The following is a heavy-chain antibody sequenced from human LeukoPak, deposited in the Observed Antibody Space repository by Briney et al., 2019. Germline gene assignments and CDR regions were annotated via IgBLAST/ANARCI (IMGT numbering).Heavy chain of an antibody. D-gene: IGHD6-19*01. CDR2: ISSSSTI. J-gene: IGHJ4*02. Sequence: PGGSLRLSFAASGFTFSSYSMNWVRQAPGKGLEWVSYISSSSTIYYADSVKGRFTISRDNAKNSLYLQMNSLRAEDTAVYYCAREALIAVAGTFDYWGQGTLVTVSS. V-gene: IGHV3-48*01. CDR1: GFTFSSYS. CDR3: AREALIAVAGTFDY.